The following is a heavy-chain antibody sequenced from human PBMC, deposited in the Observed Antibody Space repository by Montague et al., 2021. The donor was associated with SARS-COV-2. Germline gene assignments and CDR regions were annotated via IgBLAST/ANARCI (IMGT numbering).Heavy chain of an antibody. CDR2: ST. D-gene: IGHD5-24*01. J-gene: IGHJ4*02. Sequence: STNLNPSLKSLISISVDTSKNQFSLELTSVTAADTAVYYCGRGANGLDAYIRYWGQGTLVTVSS. V-gene: IGHV4-59*09. CDR3: GRGANGLDAYIRY.